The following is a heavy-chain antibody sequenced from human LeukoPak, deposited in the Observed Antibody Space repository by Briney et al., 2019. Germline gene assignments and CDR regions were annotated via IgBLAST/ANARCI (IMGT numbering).Heavy chain of an antibody. V-gene: IGHV3-48*03. D-gene: IGHD3-22*01. CDR1: GFTFTNYA. CDR2: ISSSGSTI. CDR3: ARAGYDSSGYFDY. Sequence: GGSLRLSCAASGFTFTNYAMNWVRQAPGKGLEWVSYISSSGSTIYYADSVKGRFTISRDNAKNSLYLQMNSLRAEDTAVYYCARAGYDSSGYFDYWGQGTLVTVSS. J-gene: IGHJ4*02.